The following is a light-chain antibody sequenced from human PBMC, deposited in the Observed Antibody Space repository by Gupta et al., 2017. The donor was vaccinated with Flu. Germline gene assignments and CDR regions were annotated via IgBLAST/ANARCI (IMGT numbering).Light chain of an antibody. V-gene: IGKV1-17*01. CDR1: QAIGDD. Sequence: DIQVTQSPSSLSASVGDRVTIPCRASQAIGDDLGWLQQKPGKAPKRLIYAASSLQSGVPARFSGSGSGTEFTLTISSLQPEDFATYYCRQYKNYPITFGQGTRLEIE. CDR3: RQYKNYPIT. J-gene: IGKJ5*01. CDR2: AAS.